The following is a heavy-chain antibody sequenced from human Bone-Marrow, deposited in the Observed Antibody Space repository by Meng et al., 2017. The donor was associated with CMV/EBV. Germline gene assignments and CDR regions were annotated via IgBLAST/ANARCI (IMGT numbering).Heavy chain of an antibody. CDR1: FTFSSYA. CDR2: ISGSGGST. Sequence: FTFSSYAMSWVRQAPGKGLEWVSAISGSGGSTYYADSVKGRFTISRDNSKNTLYLQMNSLRAEDTAVYYCAKDGSGYCTGGSCYSDDYWGQGTLVTDSS. D-gene: IGHD2-15*01. CDR3: AKDGSGYCTGGSCYSDDY. J-gene: IGHJ4*02. V-gene: IGHV3-23*01.